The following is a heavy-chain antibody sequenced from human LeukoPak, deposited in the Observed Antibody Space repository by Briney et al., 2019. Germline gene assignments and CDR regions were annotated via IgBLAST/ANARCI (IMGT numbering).Heavy chain of an antibody. CDR1: GFTFSSYW. Sequence: GGSLRLSCVASGFTFSSYWMSWVRQAPGKGLEWVGRIKSKTDGGTTDYAAPVKGRFTISRDDSKNTLYLQMNSLKGEDTAVYYCATSLGPLTEYWGQGTLVTVSS. D-gene: IGHD7-27*01. CDR3: ATSLGPLTEY. CDR2: IKSKTDGGTT. V-gene: IGHV3-15*05. J-gene: IGHJ4*02.